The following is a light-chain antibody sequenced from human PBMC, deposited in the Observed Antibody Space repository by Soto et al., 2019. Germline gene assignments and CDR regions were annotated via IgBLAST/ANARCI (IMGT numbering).Light chain of an antibody. J-gene: IGLJ1*01. CDR3: SSYTITSTYV. CDR1: SSDVGGYNY. CDR2: EVS. V-gene: IGLV2-14*01. Sequence: QSVLTQPASVSGSPGQSITISCTGTSSDVGGYNYVSWYQQHPGKAPKLMIYEVSDRPSGVSNRFSGSKSGKTASLTISGLQAEDEADYYCSSYTITSTYVFGTGTKVTVL.